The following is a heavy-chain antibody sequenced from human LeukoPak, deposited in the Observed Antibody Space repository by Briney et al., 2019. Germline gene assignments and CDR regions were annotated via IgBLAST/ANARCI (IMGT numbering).Heavy chain of an antibody. V-gene: IGHV1-69*13. CDR2: IIPIFGTA. CDR1: GGTFSSYA. CDR3: ARGRGYSYGPFDY. Sequence: SVNVSCKASGGTFSSYAISWVRQAPGQGLEWMGGIIPIFGTANYAQKFQGRVTITADESTSTAYMELSSLRSEDTAVYYCARGRGYSYGPFDYWGQGTLVTVSS. D-gene: IGHD5-18*01. J-gene: IGHJ4*02.